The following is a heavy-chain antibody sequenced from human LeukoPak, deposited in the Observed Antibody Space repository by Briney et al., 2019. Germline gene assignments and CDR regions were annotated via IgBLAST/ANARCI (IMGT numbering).Heavy chain of an antibody. CDR1: GGSISSSNW. D-gene: IGHD5-12*01. V-gene: IGHV4-4*02. CDR3: ARAPLSGWLRNKRDNFDY. Sequence: SETLSLTCAVSGGSISSSNWWSWVRQPPGKGLEWIGEIYHSGSTNYNPSLKSRVTISVDKSKNQFSLKLSSVTAADTAVYYCARAPLSGWLRNKRDNFDYWGQGTLVTVSS. CDR2: IYHSGST. J-gene: IGHJ4*02.